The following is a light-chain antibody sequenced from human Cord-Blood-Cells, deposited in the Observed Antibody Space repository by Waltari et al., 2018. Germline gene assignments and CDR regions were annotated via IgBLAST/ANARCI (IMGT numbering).Light chain of an antibody. CDR2: KAS. Sequence: DIQMTQSPSTLSASVGDRVTITCRASQSISSWLAWYQQKPGKAPKRLIYKASSLESGVPSRFSGSGSGTEFTLTISSLQPDDFATYYCQRWGTFGQGTKVEIK. J-gene: IGKJ1*01. CDR1: QSISSW. CDR3: QRWGT. V-gene: IGKV1-5*03.